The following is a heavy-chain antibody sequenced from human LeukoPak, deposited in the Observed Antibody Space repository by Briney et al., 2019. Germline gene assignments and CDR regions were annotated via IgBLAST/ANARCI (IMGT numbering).Heavy chain of an antibody. Sequence: GGSLRLSCAASGFTFSSYAMRWVRQAPGKGLEWVAVISYDESNKYYADSVKGRFTISRDNFKNTPYLQMNSLRAEDTAVYYCARDRYLSQRYFDYWGQGTLVTVSS. CDR3: ARDRYLSQRYFDY. CDR1: GFTFSSYA. J-gene: IGHJ4*02. D-gene: IGHD1-1*01. CDR2: ISYDESNK. V-gene: IGHV3-30*04.